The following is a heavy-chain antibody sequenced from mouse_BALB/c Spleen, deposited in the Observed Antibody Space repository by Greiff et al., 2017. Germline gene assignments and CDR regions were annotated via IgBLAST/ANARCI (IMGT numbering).Heavy chain of an antibody. CDR2: IFPGDGST. CDR1: GYTFKSYD. V-gene: IGHV1-85*01. Sequence: QVQLQQSGAELVKPGASVKLSCKASGYTFKSYDINWVRQRPEQGLEWIGWIFPGDGSTTYNEKFKGKATLTTDKSSRTAYMQLSRLKSDDSAVYFCARVVTFHSMDYWGQGTSVTVSS. J-gene: IGHJ4*01. CDR3: ARVVTFHSMDY. D-gene: IGHD2-12*01.